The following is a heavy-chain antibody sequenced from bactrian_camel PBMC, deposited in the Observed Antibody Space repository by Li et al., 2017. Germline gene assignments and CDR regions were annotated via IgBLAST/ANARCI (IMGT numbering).Heavy chain of an antibody. Sequence: HVQLVESGGGSVQAGGSLRLSCAASSNIDSRYCLGRFRQAPGKERERVATIDSAGSTTYTDSVKGRFTISKDNAKNTLYLQLNSLRPEDTAMYYCAGSTMVVPGRGCGSKEYIYWGQGTQVTVS. D-gene: IGHD6*01. CDR1: SNIDSRYC. CDR3: AGSTMVVPGRGCGSKEYIY. V-gene: IGHV3S53*01. J-gene: IGHJ4*01. CDR2: IDSAGST.